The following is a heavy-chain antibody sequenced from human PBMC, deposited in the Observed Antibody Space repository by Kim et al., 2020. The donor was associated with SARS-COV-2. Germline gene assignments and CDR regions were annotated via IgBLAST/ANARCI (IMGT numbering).Heavy chain of an antibody. CDR2: IYYSGST. V-gene: IGHV4-31*03. CDR1: GGSISSGGYY. J-gene: IGHJ4*02. CDR3: ARWGGSGFDY. D-gene: IGHD3-10*01. Sequence: SETLSLTCTVSGGSISSGGYYWSWIRQHPGKGLEWIGYIYYSGSTYYNPSLKSRVTISVDTSKNQFSLKLSSVTAADTAVYYCARWGGSGFDYWGQGTLVTVSS.